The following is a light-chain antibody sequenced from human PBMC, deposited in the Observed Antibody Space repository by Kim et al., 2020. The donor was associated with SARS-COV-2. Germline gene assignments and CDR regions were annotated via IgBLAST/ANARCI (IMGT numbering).Light chain of an antibody. CDR3: SSYAGSNTVV. CDR1: NSDVGGYNY. V-gene: IGLV2-8*01. J-gene: IGLJ2*01. CDR2: EVT. Sequence: GQSVTISCTGTNSDVGGYNYVSWFRQYPGKAPKLIIDEVTKRPSGVPDRLSGSKSGNTASLTVSGLQAEDEADYFCSSYAGSNTVVFGGGTQLTVL.